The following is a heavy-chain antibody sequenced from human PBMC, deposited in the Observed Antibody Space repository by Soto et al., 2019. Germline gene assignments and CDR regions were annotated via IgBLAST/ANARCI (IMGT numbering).Heavy chain of an antibody. V-gene: IGHV1-2*04. CDR3: ATAGRRSCGDDCYLDY. CDR1: GYTFSDFY. D-gene: IGHD2-21*02. J-gene: IGHJ4*02. CDR2: INPNSGDT. Sequence: GASVKVSCKASGYTFSDFYISWVRQAPGQGLEWMGWINPNSGDTNYAQKFKGWVTMTRDTSINTAYMELTRLGPDDTAMYFCATAGRRSCGDDCYLDYWGQGSPVTVS.